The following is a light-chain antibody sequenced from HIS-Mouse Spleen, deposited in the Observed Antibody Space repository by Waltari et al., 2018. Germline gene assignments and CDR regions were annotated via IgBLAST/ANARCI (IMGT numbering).Light chain of an antibody. Sequence: QSALTQPASVSGSPGQSIPISCPGTSSAVGGSNYVSWYQQHPGKAPNLMFYEVSNRPSGVSNRFSGSKSGNTASLTISGLQAEDEADYYCSSYTSSSTLVVFGGGTKLTVL. CDR2: EVS. CDR1: SSAVGGSNY. V-gene: IGLV2-14*01. J-gene: IGLJ2*01. CDR3: SSYTSSSTLVV.